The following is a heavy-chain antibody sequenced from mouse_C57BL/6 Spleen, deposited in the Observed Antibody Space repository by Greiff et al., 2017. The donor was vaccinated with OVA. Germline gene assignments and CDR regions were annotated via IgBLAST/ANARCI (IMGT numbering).Heavy chain of an antibody. Sequence: VQRVESGAELVRPGASVTLSCKASGYTFTDYEMHWVKQTPVHGLEWIGAIDPETGGTAYNQKFKGKAILTADKSSSTAYMELRSLTSEDSAVYYCTRSRFYYGSSWYFDVWGTGTTVTVSS. CDR2: IDPETGGT. V-gene: IGHV1-15*01. J-gene: IGHJ1*03. D-gene: IGHD1-1*01. CDR1: GYTFTDYE. CDR3: TRSRFYYGSSWYFDV.